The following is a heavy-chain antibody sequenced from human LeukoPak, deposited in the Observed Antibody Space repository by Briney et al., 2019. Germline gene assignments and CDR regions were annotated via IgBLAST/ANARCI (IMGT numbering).Heavy chain of an antibody. CDR3: AKAPYLSSGS. D-gene: IGHD3-22*01. Sequence: SETLSLTCAVYGGSFSGYYWSWIRQPPGKGLEWIGEIDHSGATNYNPSLTSRVTISLDTSKNQFSLTLSSITAADTAVYYCAKAPYLSSGSWGQGTMVTVSS. CDR2: IDHSGAT. V-gene: IGHV4-34*01. CDR1: GGSFSGYY. J-gene: IGHJ3*01.